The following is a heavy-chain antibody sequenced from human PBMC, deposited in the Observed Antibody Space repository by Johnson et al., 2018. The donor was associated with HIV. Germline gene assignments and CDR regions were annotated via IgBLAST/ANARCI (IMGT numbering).Heavy chain of an antibody. CDR3: AREGVSGSYYDAFDL. V-gene: IGHV3-66*02. CDR1: GFTVSSNY. J-gene: IGHJ3*01. D-gene: IGHD1-26*01. CDR2: FYSGDST. Sequence: VLLVESGGGLVRPGGSLRLSCAASGFTVSSNYMSWVRQAPGKGLEWVSTFYSGDSTYYADSVKGRFTISRDNSKNTLFLQMDSLRADDTAVYYCAREGVSGSYYDAFDLWGQGTMVTVSS.